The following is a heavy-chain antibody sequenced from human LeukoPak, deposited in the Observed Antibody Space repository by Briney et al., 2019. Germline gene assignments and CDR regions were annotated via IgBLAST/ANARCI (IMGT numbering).Heavy chain of an antibody. D-gene: IGHD2/OR15-2a*01. J-gene: IGHJ4*02. CDR2: ISDRGGGT. CDR3: AKDNLLAQSDSTLGKNHFDY. CDR1: GFTFSSYA. V-gene: IGHV3-23*01. Sequence: AESLTLSCAVPGFTFSSYAMSWVRQAPGKGLEWVSSISDRGGGTYYADSVKGRFTISRDNSKNTLHLQMNSLRAEDTALYYCAKDNLLAQSDSTLGKNHFDYWGQGTLVTVSS.